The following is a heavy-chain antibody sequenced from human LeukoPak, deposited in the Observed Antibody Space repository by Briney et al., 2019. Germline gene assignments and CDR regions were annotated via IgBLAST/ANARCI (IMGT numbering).Heavy chain of an antibody. Sequence: PSETLSLTCAVYGGSFSGYYWSWIRQPPGKGLEWIGEINHSGSTNYNPSLKSRVTMSVDTSKNQFSLKLSSVTAADTAVYYCARGPYSSGWKYYYYGMDVWGQGTTVTVSS. V-gene: IGHV4-34*01. CDR2: INHSGST. CDR3: ARGPYSSGWKYYYYGMDV. D-gene: IGHD6-19*01. J-gene: IGHJ6*02. CDR1: GGSFSGYY.